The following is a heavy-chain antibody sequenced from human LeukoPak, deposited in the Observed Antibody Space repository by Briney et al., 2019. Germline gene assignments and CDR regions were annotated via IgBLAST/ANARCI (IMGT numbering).Heavy chain of an antibody. CDR1: GFTFSSYG. J-gene: IGHJ4*02. Sequence: GGSLRLSCAASGFTFSSYGMPWVRQAPGKGLEWVAVISYDGSNKYYADSVRGRFTISRDNSKNTLYLQMNSLRAEDTAVYYCAKDYYDSSGYLFDYWGQGTLVIVSS. CDR3: AKDYYDSSGYLFDY. D-gene: IGHD3-22*01. V-gene: IGHV3-30*19. CDR2: ISYDGSNK.